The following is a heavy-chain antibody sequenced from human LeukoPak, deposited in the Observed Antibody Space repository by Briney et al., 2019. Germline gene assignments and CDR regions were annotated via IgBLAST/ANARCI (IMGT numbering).Heavy chain of an antibody. J-gene: IGHJ4*02. CDR3: ARDATLLWFGETLGGNFDY. CDR1: GYTFTSYG. CDR2: ISAYNGNT. D-gene: IGHD3-10*01. Sequence: EASVKVSCKASGYTFTSYGISWVRQAPGQGLEWMGWISAYNGNTNYAQKLQGRVTMTTDTSTSTAYMELSSLRSEDTAVYYGARDATLLWFGETLGGNFDYWGQGTLVTVSS. V-gene: IGHV1-18*04.